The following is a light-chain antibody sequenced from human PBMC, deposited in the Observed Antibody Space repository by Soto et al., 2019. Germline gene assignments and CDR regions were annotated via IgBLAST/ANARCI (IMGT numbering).Light chain of an antibody. CDR1: QSISRG. V-gene: IGKV1-5*01. CDR2: DAS. J-gene: IGKJ1*01. Sequence: MQMTQSPSSLSACVVDKVTIPCRASQSISRGLAWYQQKPGKAPNLLIYDASTLESGVPSRFSGSGSGTEFTLTISCLHPDDFATYYCQHYSSVWAFGQGTKVDIK. CDR3: QHYSSVWA.